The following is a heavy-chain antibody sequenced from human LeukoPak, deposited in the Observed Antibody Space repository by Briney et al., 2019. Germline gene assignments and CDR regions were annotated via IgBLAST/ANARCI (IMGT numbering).Heavy chain of an antibody. CDR2: IYYSGST. D-gene: IGHD2-21*02. CDR1: GGSISSYY. Sequence: SETLSLTCNVSGGSISSYYWSWIRQPPGKGLEWIGYIYYSGSTNYNPSLKSRVTISVDTSKNQFSLKLSSVTAADTAVYYCARGTRVVTGDYYYYYGMDVWGQGTTVTVSS. V-gene: IGHV4-59*01. CDR3: ARGTRVVTGDYYYYYGMDV. J-gene: IGHJ6*02.